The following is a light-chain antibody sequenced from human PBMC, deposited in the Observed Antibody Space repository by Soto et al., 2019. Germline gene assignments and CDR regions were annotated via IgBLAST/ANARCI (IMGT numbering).Light chain of an antibody. CDR3: SSYTNINTRACV. J-gene: IGLJ1*01. CDR1: SSDVGGYNY. V-gene: IGLV2-14*01. Sequence: QSALTQPASVSGSPGQSITISCTGTSSDVGGYNYVSWYQQHPGKAPKLMIYEVSNRPSGVSNRFSGSKSDNTASLTISGLQAEDEAEYYCSSYTNINTRACVFGTGTKVTVL. CDR2: EVS.